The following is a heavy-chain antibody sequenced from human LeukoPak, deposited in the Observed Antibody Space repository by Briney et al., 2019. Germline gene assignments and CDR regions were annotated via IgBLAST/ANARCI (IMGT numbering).Heavy chain of an antibody. CDR2: ISYNGGKK. D-gene: IGHD3-9*01. Sequence: GRSLRLSCAASGFAFSSYSMHWVRQAPGKGLDWVALISYNGGKKSYADSVTGRFTISRDNSKNTLSLQMNSLRTEDTAVYYCAKEGADILSKYDYWGQGILVTVSS. CDR1: GFAFSSYS. V-gene: IGHV3-30-3*01. J-gene: IGHJ4*02. CDR3: AKEGADILSKYDY.